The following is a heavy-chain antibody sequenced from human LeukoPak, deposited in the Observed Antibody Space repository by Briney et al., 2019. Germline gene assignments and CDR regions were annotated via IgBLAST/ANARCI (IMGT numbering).Heavy chain of an antibody. CDR3: AKELSSGWSAFDI. CDR1: GFTFSSYG. CDR2: TSYDGSNK. D-gene: IGHD6-19*01. J-gene: IGHJ3*02. V-gene: IGHV3-30*18. Sequence: PGGSLRLSCAASGFTFSSYGMHWVRQAPGKGLEWVAVTSYDGSNKYYADSVKGRFTISRDNSKNTLYLQMNSLRAEDTAVYYCAKELSSGWSAFDIWGQGTMVTVSS.